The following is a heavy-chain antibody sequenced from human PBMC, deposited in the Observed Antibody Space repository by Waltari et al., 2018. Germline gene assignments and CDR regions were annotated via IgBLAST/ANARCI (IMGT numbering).Heavy chain of an antibody. CDR1: GGTFSSYA. Sequence: QVQLVQSGAEVKKPGSSVTVSCKASGGTFSSYAISWVRQAPGQGLGWMGRTIPIFGTANYAQKFQGRVTITADKSTSTAYMELSSLRSEDTAVYYCARGYDYIWGSYRAPTMGMDVWGQGTTVTVSS. J-gene: IGHJ6*02. D-gene: IGHD3-16*02. V-gene: IGHV1-69*08. CDR3: ARGYDYIWGSYRAPTMGMDV. CDR2: TIPIFGTA.